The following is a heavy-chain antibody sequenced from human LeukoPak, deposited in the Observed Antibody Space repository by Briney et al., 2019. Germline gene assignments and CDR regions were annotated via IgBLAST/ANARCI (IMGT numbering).Heavy chain of an antibody. J-gene: IGHJ4*02. V-gene: IGHV4-34*01. D-gene: IGHD3-22*01. Sequence: SETLSLTCAVYGGSFSGYYWSWIRQPPGKGLEWIGEINHSGSTNYNPSLKSRVTISVDTSKNQFSLKLSSVTAADTAVYYCARGLVGYYDSSGLGYWGQGTLVTVPS. CDR1: GGSFSGYY. CDR2: INHSGST. CDR3: ARGLVGYYDSSGLGY.